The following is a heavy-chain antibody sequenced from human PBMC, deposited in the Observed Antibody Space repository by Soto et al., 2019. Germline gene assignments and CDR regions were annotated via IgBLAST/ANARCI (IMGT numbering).Heavy chain of an antibody. J-gene: IGHJ6*02. D-gene: IGHD6-6*01. CDR2: INHSGST. CDR1: GGSFSGYY. V-gene: IGHV4-34*01. CDR3: ARGSSSNKYGMDV. Sequence: SDTLSLTCAVYGGSFSGYYWSWIRQPPGKGLEWIGEINHSGSTNYNPSLKSRVTISVDTSKNQFSLKLSSVTAADTAVYYCARGSSSNKYGMDVWGQGTTVTVSS.